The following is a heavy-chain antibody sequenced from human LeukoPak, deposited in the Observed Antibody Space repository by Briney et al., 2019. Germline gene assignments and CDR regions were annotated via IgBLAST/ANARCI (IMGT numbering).Heavy chain of an antibody. Sequence: PSETLSLTCTVSGGSISSYYWSWIRQPAGKGLEWIGRIYTSGSTNYNPSLKSRVTMSVDTSKNQFSLKLSSVTAADTAVYYCARGPYYYDSSGYFDYWGQGTLVTVSS. CDR1: GGSISSYY. CDR3: ARGPYYYDSSGYFDY. V-gene: IGHV4-4*07. J-gene: IGHJ4*02. CDR2: IYTSGST. D-gene: IGHD3-22*01.